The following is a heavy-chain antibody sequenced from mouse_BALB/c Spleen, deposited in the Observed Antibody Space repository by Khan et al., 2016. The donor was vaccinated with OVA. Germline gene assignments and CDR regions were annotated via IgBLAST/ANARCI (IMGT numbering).Heavy chain of an antibody. V-gene: IGHV3-2*02. J-gene: IGHJ4*01. CDR3: ARSLYYSYGYGLDY. CDR2: ISSSGSA. D-gene: IGHD2-14*01. CDR1: GYSITSDYA. Sequence: VQLKESGPGLVKPSQSLSLTCTVTGYSITSDYAWNWIRQFPGDRLEWMVYISSSGSASYNPSLKSRISITRDTSKNQFFLQLKSVTTEDTATYFCARSLYYSYGYGLDYWGRGSSVTVSS.